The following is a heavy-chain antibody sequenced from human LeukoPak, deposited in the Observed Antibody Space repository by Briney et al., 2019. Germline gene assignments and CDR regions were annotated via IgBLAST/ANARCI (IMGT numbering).Heavy chain of an antibody. CDR1: GGSISSGSYY. CDR3: ATHSGYPYYFDY. J-gene: IGHJ4*02. CDR2: IYTSGST. V-gene: IGHV4-61*02. D-gene: IGHD5-12*01. Sequence: TLSLTCTVSGGSISSGSYYWNWIRQPAGKGLEWIGRIYTSGSTNYNPSLKSRVTISVDTSKNQFSLKLSSVTAADTAVYYCATHSGYPYYFDYWGQGTLVTVSS.